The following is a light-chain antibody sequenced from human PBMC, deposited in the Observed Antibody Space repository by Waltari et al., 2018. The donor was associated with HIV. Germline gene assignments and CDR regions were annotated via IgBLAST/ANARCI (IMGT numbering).Light chain of an antibody. CDR1: SSDVGGYNY. Sequence: QSALTQPASVSGSPGQSITIASTGTSSDVGGYNYVPWYQQHPGKAPTLMIYDVSTRPAGVSNRFSGSKSGNTASLTISGLQAEDEADYYCSSYTSSSTYVFGTGTKVTVL. CDR3: SSYTSSSTYV. V-gene: IGLV2-14*03. CDR2: DVS. J-gene: IGLJ1*01.